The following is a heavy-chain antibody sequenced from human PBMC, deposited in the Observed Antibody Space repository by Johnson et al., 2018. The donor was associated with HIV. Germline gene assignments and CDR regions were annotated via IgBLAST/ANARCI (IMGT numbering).Heavy chain of an antibody. CDR2: IYSGGST. J-gene: IGHJ3*02. CDR1: GFTVSSNY. D-gene: IGHD4-17*01. Sequence: VQLVESGGGVVQPGRSLRLSCAASGFTVSSNYMSWVRQAPGKGLEWVSVIYSGGSTYYADSVKGRFTISRDNSKNTLYLQMNSLRAEDTAVYYCARDSETYGMDAFDIWGQGTMVTVSS. CDR3: ARDSETYGMDAFDI. V-gene: IGHV3-66*01.